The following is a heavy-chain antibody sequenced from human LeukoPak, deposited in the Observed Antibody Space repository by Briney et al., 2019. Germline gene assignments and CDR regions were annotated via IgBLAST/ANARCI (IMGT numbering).Heavy chain of an antibody. J-gene: IGHJ5*02. Sequence: SESLSPTCTVSGGSIGTYYWSWIRQPPGKGLEWIGYIYYTGSTDYNASLESRVTISVDTSKNQFSLKLTSVTAADTAVYYCARHRYSGSSLNWIDPWGQGTLVTVSS. CDR3: ARHRYSGSSLNWIDP. V-gene: IGHV4-59*08. D-gene: IGHD6-6*01. CDR1: GGSIGTYY. CDR2: IYYTGST.